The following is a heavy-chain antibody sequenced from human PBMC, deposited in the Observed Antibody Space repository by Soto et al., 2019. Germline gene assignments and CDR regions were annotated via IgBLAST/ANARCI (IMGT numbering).Heavy chain of an antibody. CDR2: ISGSGGST. V-gene: IGHV3-23*01. J-gene: IGHJ4*02. Sequence: QPGGLRLSCAASGFTFSSYAMSWVRQSPGKGLEWVSAISGSGGSTYYADSVKGRFTIYRDNSKNTLYLQMNSLRAEDTAVYYCAKDKGRDGYFEYWGQGTLVTVSS. D-gene: IGHD2-15*01. CDR3: AKDKGRDGYFEY. CDR1: GFTFSSYA.